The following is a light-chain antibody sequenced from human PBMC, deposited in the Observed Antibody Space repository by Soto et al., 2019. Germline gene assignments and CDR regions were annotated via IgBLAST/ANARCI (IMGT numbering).Light chain of an antibody. V-gene: IGLV2-8*01. CDR3: TSYAGGNNV. J-gene: IGLJ1*01. CDR1: SSDVGGYKY. CDR2: EVN. Sequence: QSVLTQPPSASGSPGQSVTISCTGTSSDVGGYKYVSWYQQHPGKVPKLMVYEVNKRPSGVPDRFSGSKSGNTASLTVSGLQAEDEADYYCTSYAGGNNVFGTGTKVTVL.